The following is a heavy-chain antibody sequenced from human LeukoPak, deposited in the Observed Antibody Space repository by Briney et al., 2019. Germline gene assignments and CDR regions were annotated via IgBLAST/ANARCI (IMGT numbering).Heavy chain of an antibody. D-gene: IGHD3-10*01. V-gene: IGHV3-23*01. Sequence: GGSLRLSCAASGFTFSSYAISWVRQAPGKGLEWVSAISGSGGSTYYADSVKGRFTISRDNSKDTLYLQMNSLRAEDTAVYYCAKLPGLLWFGELSREYYFDYWGRGTLVTVSS. CDR1: GFTFSSYA. J-gene: IGHJ4*02. CDR3: AKLPGLLWFGELSREYYFDY. CDR2: ISGSGGST.